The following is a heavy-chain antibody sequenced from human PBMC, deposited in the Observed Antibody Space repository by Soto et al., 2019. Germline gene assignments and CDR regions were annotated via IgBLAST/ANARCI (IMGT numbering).Heavy chain of an antibody. CDR2: ISSSGSTT. D-gene: IGHD1-1*01. CDR3: APAPTGLDV. CDR1: GFTFSSYE. Sequence: PGGSLILSCVASGFTFSSYEMNLVRQAPGKGLEWVSYISSSGSTTHYPDSVRGRFTISRDNAKNSLFLQMSSLRVEDTAVYYCAPAPTGLDVWAQGTTVTVSS. J-gene: IGHJ6*02. V-gene: IGHV3-48*03.